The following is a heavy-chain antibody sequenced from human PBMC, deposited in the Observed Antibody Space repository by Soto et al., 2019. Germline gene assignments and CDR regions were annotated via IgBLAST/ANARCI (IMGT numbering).Heavy chain of an antibody. CDR2: IYHSGST. CDR3: ARGPPFGR. CDR1: GGSISSGCYS. Sequence: SETLYLTCAVSGGSISSGCYSWSWIRQPPGKGLEWIGYIYHSGSTYYNPSLKSRVTISVDRSKNQFSLKLSSVTAADTAVYYCARGPPFGRWGQVTLFTVSS. V-gene: IGHV4-30-2*01. D-gene: IGHD3-3*01. J-gene: IGHJ4*02.